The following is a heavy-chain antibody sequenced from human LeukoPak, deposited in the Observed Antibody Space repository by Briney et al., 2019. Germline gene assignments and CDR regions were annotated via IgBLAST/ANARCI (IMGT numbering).Heavy chain of an antibody. V-gene: IGHV3-15*01. CDR1: GFTFSNAW. J-gene: IGHJ4*02. Sequence: PGGSLRLSCAASGFTFSNAWMSWVRQAPGKGLEWVGRIKSKTDGGTTDYAAPVKGRFTISRDDSKNTLYLQMNSLKTEDTAVYYCTTAARYSSGWYYFDYWGQGTLVTVSS. CDR3: TTAARYSSGWYYFDY. CDR2: IKSKTDGGTT. D-gene: IGHD6-19*01.